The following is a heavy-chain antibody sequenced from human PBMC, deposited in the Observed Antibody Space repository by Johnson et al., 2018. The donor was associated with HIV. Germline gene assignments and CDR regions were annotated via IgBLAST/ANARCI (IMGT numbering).Heavy chain of an antibody. Sequence: LRLSCAASGFTFSSYAMSWVRQAPGKGLEWVSAISGSGSTIYYADSVKGRFTISRDNAKNSLYLQLNSLRAEDTAVYYCASSIPPYSSSSVAFDIWGQGTMVTVSS. CDR2: ISGSGSTI. CDR3: ASSIPPYSSSSVAFDI. CDR1: GFTFSSYA. V-gene: IGHV3-48*03. J-gene: IGHJ3*02. D-gene: IGHD6-6*01.